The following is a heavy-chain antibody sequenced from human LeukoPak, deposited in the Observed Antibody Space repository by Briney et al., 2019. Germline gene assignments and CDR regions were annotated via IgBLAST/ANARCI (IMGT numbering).Heavy chain of an antibody. Sequence: ASVKVSCKAVGYSFNTFGITWVRQAPGQGLEWMGWISGYNGNTNYAKKFQGRVTMTTGTSTSTAYMELRSLTSDDTAVYYCARDYYDSSTDYYVGYGLDYWGQGTLVTVSS. D-gene: IGHD3-22*01. CDR2: ISGYNGNT. J-gene: IGHJ4*02. V-gene: IGHV1-18*01. CDR1: GYSFNTFG. CDR3: ARDYYDSSTDYYVGYGLDY.